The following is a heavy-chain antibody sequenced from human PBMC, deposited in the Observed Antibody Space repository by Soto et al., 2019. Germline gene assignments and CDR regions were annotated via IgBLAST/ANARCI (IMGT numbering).Heavy chain of an antibody. CDR1: GYTFTSYG. D-gene: IGHD3-22*01. J-gene: IGHJ4*02. V-gene: IGHV1-18*04. Sequence: QVQLIQSAPEVKRPGASVRVSCRASGYTFTSYGLNWVRRAPGQGLEWMGRIASHDGSTVSAQSFQGRLTLTIVTFTSTAYLELGALTSDDTGLYFCWRNDGDDSTNFWGQGTLVTVSS. CDR3: WRNDGDDSTNF. CDR2: IASHDGST.